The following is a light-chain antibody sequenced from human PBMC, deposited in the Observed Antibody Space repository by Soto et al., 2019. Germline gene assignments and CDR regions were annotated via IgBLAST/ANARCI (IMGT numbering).Light chain of an antibody. V-gene: IGLV2-14*01. CDR3: SSYTTSNTLV. CDR1: SNDIDYKY. CDR2: EVS. J-gene: IGLJ3*02. Sequence: QSALTQPASVSGSPGQSITISCTGTSNDIDYKYVSWYQQHPGKAPKLMMFEVSNRPSGVSNRFSGSKSGNTASLTISGLQTEDEGDYYCSSYTTSNTLVFGGGTQLTVL.